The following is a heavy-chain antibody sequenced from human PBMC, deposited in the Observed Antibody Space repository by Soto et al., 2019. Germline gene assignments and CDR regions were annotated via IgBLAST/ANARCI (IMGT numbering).Heavy chain of an antibody. Sequence: PGGYLRLSCAASGFTFSSYEMNWVRQAPGKGLEWFSYISSSGTTIYYADSVKGRFTISRDNAKNSLFLQMNSLRAEDTAVYYCARFRVVPAALNSRTNYGMDVWGQGTTVTVSS. J-gene: IGHJ6*02. CDR2: ISSSGTTI. CDR1: GFTFSSYE. CDR3: ARFRVVPAALNSRTNYGMDV. V-gene: IGHV3-48*03. D-gene: IGHD2-2*01.